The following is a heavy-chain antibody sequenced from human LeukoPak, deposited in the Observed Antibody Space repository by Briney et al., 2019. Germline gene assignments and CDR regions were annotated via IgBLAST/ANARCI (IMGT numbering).Heavy chain of an antibody. CDR3: ARGAYCGGDCSDY. CDR1: GYTFTSYD. CDR2: MNPNSGNT. Sequence: ASVKVSCKASGYTFTSYDINWVRQATGQGLEWMGCMNPNSGNTGYAHKFQGRVTMTRNTSISTAYMELSSLRSEDTAVYYCARGAYCGGDCSDYWGQGTLVTVSS. J-gene: IGHJ4*02. D-gene: IGHD2-21*02. V-gene: IGHV1-8*01.